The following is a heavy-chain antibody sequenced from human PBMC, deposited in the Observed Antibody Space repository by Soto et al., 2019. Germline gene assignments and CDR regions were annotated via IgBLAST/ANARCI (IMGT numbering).Heavy chain of an antibody. J-gene: IGHJ4*02. CDR1: GCSISSSSYY. D-gene: IGHD6-6*01. CDR3: ARHGANPQGAARALYYFDQ. Sequence: PSETLSLTCTVSGCSISSSSYYWCWILHPPGKGLEWIGSIYYSGSTYYNPSLKSRVTISVDTSKNQFSLKLSSVTAADTAVYYCARHGANPQGAARALYYFDQWGKGKLDSVCS. V-gene: IGHV4-39*01. CDR2: IYYSGST.